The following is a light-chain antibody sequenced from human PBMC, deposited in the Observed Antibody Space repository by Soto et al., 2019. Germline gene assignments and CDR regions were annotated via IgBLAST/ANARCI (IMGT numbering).Light chain of an antibody. CDR2: AAS. CDR3: QNYFSVPHT. V-gene: IGKV1-27*01. Sequence: DIQMTHSPSSLSASVGDRVTITCRASQDITTYLAWYQQKSGKPPKLLIYAASTLQAGVPPRFSGGGSGTDFTLTISSLQPEDVATYYCQNYFSVPHTFGGGTKVDIK. CDR1: QDITTY. J-gene: IGKJ4*01.